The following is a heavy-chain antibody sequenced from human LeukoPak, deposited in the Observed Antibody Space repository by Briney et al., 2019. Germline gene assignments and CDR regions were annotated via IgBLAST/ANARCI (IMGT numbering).Heavy chain of an antibody. J-gene: IGHJ5*02. CDR2: IYYSGST. D-gene: IGHD1-26*01. V-gene: IGHV4-59*01. CDR3: ARYSGSYWGGDWFDP. CDR1: GGSISSYY. Sequence: SETLSLTCTVSGGSISSYYWSWIRQPPGKGLEWIGYIYYSGSTNYNPSLKSRVTISVDTSKNQFSLKLSSVTAADTAVYYCARYSGSYWGGDWFDPWGQGTLVTVSS.